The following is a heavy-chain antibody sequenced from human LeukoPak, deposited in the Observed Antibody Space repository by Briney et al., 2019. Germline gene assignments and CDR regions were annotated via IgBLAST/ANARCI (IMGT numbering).Heavy chain of an antibody. Sequence: PGGSLRLSCAASEFTFSSYGMHWVRQAPGKGLEWVAVISYDGSNKYYADSVKGRFTISRDNSKNTLYLQMNSLRAEDTAVYYCARDPNLAHYYDSSGYYLWGQGTLVTVSS. J-gene: IGHJ4*02. CDR3: ARDPNLAHYYDSSGYYL. V-gene: IGHV3-30*03. D-gene: IGHD3-22*01. CDR1: EFTFSSYG. CDR2: ISYDGSNK.